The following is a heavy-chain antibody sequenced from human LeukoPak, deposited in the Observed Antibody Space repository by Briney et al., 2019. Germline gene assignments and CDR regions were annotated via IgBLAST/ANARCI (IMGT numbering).Heavy chain of an antibody. Sequence: ASVKVSCKASGYTFTSYGISWVRQATGQGLEWMGWMNPNSGNTGYAQKFQGRVTMTRNTSISTAYMELNSLRAEDTAVYYCAREPFGNYDSSGTEDYWGQGTLVTVSS. J-gene: IGHJ4*02. CDR3: AREPFGNYDSSGTEDY. CDR1: GYTFTSYG. CDR2: MNPNSGNT. V-gene: IGHV1-8*02. D-gene: IGHD3-22*01.